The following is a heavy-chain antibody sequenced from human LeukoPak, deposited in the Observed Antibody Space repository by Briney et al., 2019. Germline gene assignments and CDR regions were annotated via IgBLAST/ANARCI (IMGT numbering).Heavy chain of an antibody. V-gene: IGHV4-39*01. CDR3: ARQRGGFTVVRGVTPDY. CDR2: IYYSGST. J-gene: IGHJ4*02. D-gene: IGHD3-10*01. Sequence: SEILSLTCTVSGGSISSSSYYWGWIRQPPGKGLEWIGSIYYSGSTYYNPSLKSRVTISVDTSKNQFSLKLSSVTAADTAVYYCARQRGGFTVVRGVTPDYWGQGTLVTVSS. CDR1: GGSISSSSYY.